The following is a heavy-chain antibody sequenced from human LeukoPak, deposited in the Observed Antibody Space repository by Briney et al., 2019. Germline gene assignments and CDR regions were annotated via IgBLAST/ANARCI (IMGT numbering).Heavy chain of an antibody. V-gene: IGHV1-69*13. D-gene: IGHD6-13*01. CDR1: GGTFSSYA. J-gene: IGHJ6*02. CDR2: IIPIFGTA. Sequence: GASVKVSCKASGGTFSSYAISWVRQAPGQGLEWMGGIIPIFGTANYAQKFQGRVTITADESTSTAYMELSSLRSEDTAVYYCARSSDQQLASAYYYGMDVWGQGTTVTVSS. CDR3: ARSSDQQLASAYYYGMDV.